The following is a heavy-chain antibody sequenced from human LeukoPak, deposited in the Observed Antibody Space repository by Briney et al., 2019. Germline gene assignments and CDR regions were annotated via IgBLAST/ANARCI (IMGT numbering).Heavy chain of an antibody. Sequence: AASVKVSCKASGYTFTGYYMHWVRQAPGQGLEWMGWINPNSGGTNYAQKFQGRVTMTRDTSISTAYMELSRLRSDDTAVYYCARDPAYYDILYWFDPWGQGTLVTVSS. V-gene: IGHV1-2*02. CDR2: INPNSGGT. J-gene: IGHJ5*02. CDR3: ARDPAYYDILYWFDP. D-gene: IGHD3-9*01. CDR1: GYTFTGYY.